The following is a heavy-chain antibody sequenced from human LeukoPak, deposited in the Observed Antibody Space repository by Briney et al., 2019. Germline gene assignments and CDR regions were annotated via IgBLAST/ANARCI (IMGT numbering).Heavy chain of an antibody. CDR1: GFTFSSYA. Sequence: GGSLRLSCAGSGFTFSSYAMSWVRQAPGKGLEWVSYISSSGSTIYYADSVKGRFTISRDNAKNSLYLQMNSLRAEDTAVYYCARDGYGSGSYYAFDYWGQGTLVTVSS. D-gene: IGHD3-10*01. CDR2: ISSSGSTI. J-gene: IGHJ4*02. V-gene: IGHV3-48*03. CDR3: ARDGYGSGSYYAFDY.